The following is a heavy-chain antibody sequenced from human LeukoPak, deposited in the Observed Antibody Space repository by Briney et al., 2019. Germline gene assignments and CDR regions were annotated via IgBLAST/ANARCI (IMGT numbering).Heavy chain of an antibody. J-gene: IGHJ4*02. Sequence: SETLSLTCTVSGGSISSGGYSWSWIRQPPGKGLEWIGYIYHSGSTYYNPSLKSRVTISVDRSKNQFSLKLSSVTAADTAVYYCARKQLVGYYFDYWGQGTLVTVSS. CDR2: IYHSGST. CDR1: GGSISSGGYS. D-gene: IGHD6-13*01. V-gene: IGHV4-30-2*01. CDR3: ARKQLVGYYFDY.